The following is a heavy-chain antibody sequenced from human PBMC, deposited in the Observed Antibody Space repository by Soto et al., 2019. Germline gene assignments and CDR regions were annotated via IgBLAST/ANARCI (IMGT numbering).Heavy chain of an antibody. CDR3: ARMGGRSYYYCYYGMEV. CDR2: MNPNSGNT. J-gene: IGHJ6*04. D-gene: IGHD3-10*01. Sequence: GASVKVSCKASGYTFTSYDINWVRQATLQVLEWMVCMNPNSGNTGYAQKFQGRVTMTRNTSISTAYMELSSLRSEDTDVYYCARMGGRSYYYCYYGMEVWGKGTKVTVSS. CDR1: GYTFTSYD. V-gene: IGHV1-8*01.